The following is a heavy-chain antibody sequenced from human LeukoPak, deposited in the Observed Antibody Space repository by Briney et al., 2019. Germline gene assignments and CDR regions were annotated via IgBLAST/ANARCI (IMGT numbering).Heavy chain of an antibody. CDR1: GYTFTSYY. Sequence: ASVKVSCKASGYTFTSYYMHWVRQAPGQGLEWMGIINPSGGSTSYAQKFQVRVTMTRDMSTSTVYMELSSLRSEDTAVYYCARKEGRGYDSSGYYYVWGQGTLVTVSS. CDR3: ARKEGRGYDSSGYYYV. V-gene: IGHV1-46*01. CDR2: INPSGGST. J-gene: IGHJ4*02. D-gene: IGHD3-22*01.